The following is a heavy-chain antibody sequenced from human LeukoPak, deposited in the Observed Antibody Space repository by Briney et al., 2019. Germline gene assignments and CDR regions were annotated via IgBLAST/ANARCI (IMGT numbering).Heavy chain of an antibody. D-gene: IGHD3-3*01. V-gene: IGHV1-2*02. Sequence: ASVKVSCKASGYTFTGYYMHWVRQAPGQGLEWMGWINPNSGGTSYAQKFQGRVTMTRDTSISTAYMELSRLRSDDTAVYYCARAAPYYDFWSGLTENYYYYMDVWGKGTTVTVSS. CDR1: GYTFTGYY. CDR3: ARAAPYYDFWSGLTENYYYYMDV. CDR2: INPNSGGT. J-gene: IGHJ6*03.